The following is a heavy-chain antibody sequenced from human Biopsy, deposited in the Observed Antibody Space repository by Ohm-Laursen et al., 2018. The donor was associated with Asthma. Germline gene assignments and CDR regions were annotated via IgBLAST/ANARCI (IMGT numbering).Heavy chain of an antibody. V-gene: IGHV4-39*02. CDR2: IYYSGRT. CDR1: GDAMSTSGSY. Sequence: TLSLTWIVSGDAMSTSGSYWGWIRQSPGKGLEWIGSIYYSGRTYYNPPLESRVTISADTSKNHFSLKVTSVTAADTAVYYCARAVSSSSYWYFDLWGRGDLVTVSS. D-gene: IGHD6-6*01. CDR3: ARAVSSSSYWYFDL. J-gene: IGHJ2*01.